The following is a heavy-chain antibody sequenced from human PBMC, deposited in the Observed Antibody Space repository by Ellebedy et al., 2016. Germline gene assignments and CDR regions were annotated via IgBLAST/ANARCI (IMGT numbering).Heavy chain of an antibody. CDR3: ARDHYGDYYYFDY. D-gene: IGHD4-17*01. J-gene: IGHJ4*02. Sequence: KFQGRVTITRDTSASTAYMELSSLRSEDTAVYYCARDHYGDYYYFDYWGQGTLVTVSS. V-gene: IGHV1-3*01.